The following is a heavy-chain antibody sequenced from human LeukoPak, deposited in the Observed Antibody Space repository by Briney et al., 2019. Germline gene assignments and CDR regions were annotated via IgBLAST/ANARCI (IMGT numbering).Heavy chain of an antibody. Sequence: GESLMISCKGSGYSFTNYWIGWVRQLPGKGLDWMGVIHPGNSDTRYNPSFQGQVTISVDKSISTAYLQWSSLEASDTAMYYCARWDIGVISYFDYWGQGTLVTVSA. D-gene: IGHD5-12*01. CDR3: ARWDIGVISYFDY. CDR2: IHPGNSDT. CDR1: GYSFTNYW. J-gene: IGHJ4*02. V-gene: IGHV5-51*01.